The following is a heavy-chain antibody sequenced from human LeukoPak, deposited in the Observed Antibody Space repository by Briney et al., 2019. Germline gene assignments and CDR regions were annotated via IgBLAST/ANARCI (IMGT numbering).Heavy chain of an antibody. J-gene: IGHJ5*02. CDR3: ARENNWFDP. CDR2: IYHSGST. CDR1: GFSISSGYY. Sequence: ASETLSLTCTVSGFSISSGYYWGWVRQPPGKGLEWIGSIYHSGSTYYNPSLKSRVTISVDTSKNQFSLKLSSVTAADTAVYYCARENNWFDPWGQGTLVTVSS. V-gene: IGHV4-38-2*02.